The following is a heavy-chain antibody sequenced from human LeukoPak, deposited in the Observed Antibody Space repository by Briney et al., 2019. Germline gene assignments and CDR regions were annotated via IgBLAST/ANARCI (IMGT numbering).Heavy chain of an antibody. D-gene: IGHD6-19*01. V-gene: IGHV3-33*01. J-gene: IGHJ4*02. Sequence: GGSLRLSCAASGFTFSSYGMHWVRQAPGKGLEWVAVIWYDGSNKYYADSVKGRFTISRDNSKNTLYLQMNSLRAEDTAVYYCARVSPGYSSGFDYWGQGTLVTVSS. CDR1: GFTFSSYG. CDR3: ARVSPGYSSGFDY. CDR2: IWYDGSNK.